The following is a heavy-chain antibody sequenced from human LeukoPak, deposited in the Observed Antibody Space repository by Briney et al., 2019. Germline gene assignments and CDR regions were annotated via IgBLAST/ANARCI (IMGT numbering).Heavy chain of an antibody. V-gene: IGHV3-21*01. D-gene: IGHD3-10*01. CDR1: GFTLSSYS. CDR3: ARDYYYGSGSHWWGGPAYAFDI. Sequence: PGGSLRLSCAASGFTLSSYSMNWVHQAPGKGLEWVSSISSSSSYIYYADSVKGRFTISRDNAKNSLYLQMNSLRAEDTAVYYCARDYYYGSGSHWWGGPAYAFDIWGQGTMVTVSS. J-gene: IGHJ3*02. CDR2: ISSSSSYI.